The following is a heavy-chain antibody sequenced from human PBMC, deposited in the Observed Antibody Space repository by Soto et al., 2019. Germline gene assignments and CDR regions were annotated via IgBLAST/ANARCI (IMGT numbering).Heavy chain of an antibody. V-gene: IGHV4-31*03. CDR1: GGSISSGGYY. Sequence: PSETLSLTCTVSGGSISSGGYYWSWIRQHPGKGLEWIGYIYYSGSTYYNPSLKSRVTIPVDTSKNQFSLKLSSVTAADTAVYYCARHDARGYYFDYWGQGTLVTVSS. D-gene: IGHD3-10*01. CDR3: ARHDARGYYFDY. J-gene: IGHJ4*02. CDR2: IYYSGST.